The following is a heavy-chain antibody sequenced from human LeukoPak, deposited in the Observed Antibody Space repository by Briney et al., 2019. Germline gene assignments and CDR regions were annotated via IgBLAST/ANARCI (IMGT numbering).Heavy chain of an antibody. Sequence: SETLSLTCTVSGGSISSYYWSWIRQPPGKGLEWIGYIYYSGTTNYNPSLKSRVTISVDTSKNQFSLKLSSVTAADTAVYYCASLSSSWYGMDVWGQGTTVTVSS. CDR1: GGSISSYY. D-gene: IGHD6-13*01. V-gene: IGHV4-59*01. J-gene: IGHJ6*02. CDR2: IYYSGTT. CDR3: ASLSSSWYGMDV.